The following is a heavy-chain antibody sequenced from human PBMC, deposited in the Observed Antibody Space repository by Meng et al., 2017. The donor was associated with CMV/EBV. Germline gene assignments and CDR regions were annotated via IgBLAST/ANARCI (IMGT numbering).Heavy chain of an antibody. D-gene: IGHD2-2*01. CDR2: ISYDGSNK. CDR3: ARDWCCSSTSCLYYYYYYGMDV. J-gene: IGHJ6*02. CDR1: GFTFSTYA. Sequence: GGSLRLSCAASGFTFSTYAIHWVRQDPGKGLEWVAVISYDGSNKYYTDSVRGRFTISRDNSKNTVYLQMNSLRAEDTAVYYCARDWCCSSTSCLYYYYYYGMDVWGQGTTVTVSS. V-gene: IGHV3-30-3*01.